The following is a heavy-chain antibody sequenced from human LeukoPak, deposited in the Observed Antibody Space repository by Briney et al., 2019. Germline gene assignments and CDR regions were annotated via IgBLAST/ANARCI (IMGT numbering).Heavy chain of an antibody. CDR1: GFTLSSQP. Sequence: PGGSLTLSCAGSGFTLSSQPMSWVRQAPGKGLEWVSGISVSGSTFYADSVKGRFTISRDNSKSTLYLQMNSLRGEDTAVYYCAKDRWGSSGWYSDYWGQRAMVAVSS. J-gene: IGHJ4*02. CDR3: AKDRWGSSGWYSDY. D-gene: IGHD6-19*01. CDR2: ISVSGST. V-gene: IGHV3-23*01.